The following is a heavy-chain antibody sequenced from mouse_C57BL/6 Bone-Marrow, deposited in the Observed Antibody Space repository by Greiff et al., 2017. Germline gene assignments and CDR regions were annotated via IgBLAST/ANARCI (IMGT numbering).Heavy chain of an antibody. D-gene: IGHD1-1*01. CDR1: GYTFTSYW. CDR2: IDPSDSET. CDR3: ARGDYYGSSYLWYFDV. V-gene: IGHV1-52*01. J-gene: IGHJ1*03. Sequence: VQLQQPGAELVRPGSSVKLSCKASGYTFTSYWMHWVKQRPIQGLEWIGNIDPSDSETHYNQKFKDKATLTVDKSSSTAYMQLSSLTSEDSAVYYCARGDYYGSSYLWYFDVWGTGTTVTVSS.